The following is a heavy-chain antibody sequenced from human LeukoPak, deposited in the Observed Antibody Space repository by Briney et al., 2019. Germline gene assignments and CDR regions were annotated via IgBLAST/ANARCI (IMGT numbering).Heavy chain of an antibody. V-gene: IGHV3-23*01. CDR1: GFTFSCYA. D-gene: IGHD2-15*01. CDR2: FSGSGGNT. CDR3: AKDLSGDNYYDYYMDV. J-gene: IGHJ6*03. Sequence: GGSLRFSCAASGFTFSCYAMSWVRKAPGKVLEWVSAFSGSGGNTDYADYVKGRFTISRDNSKNTLSLQMNSLRAEDTAVYYCAKDLSGDNYYDYYMDVWGKGTMVTVSS.